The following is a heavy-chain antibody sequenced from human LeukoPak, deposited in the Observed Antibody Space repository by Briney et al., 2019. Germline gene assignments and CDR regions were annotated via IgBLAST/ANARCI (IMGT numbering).Heavy chain of an antibody. V-gene: IGHV1-3*01. CDR3: ARGPPRTYGGPYYFDY. D-gene: IGHD4-23*01. Sequence: ASVKVSCKASGYTFTSYAMHWVRQAPGQRLEWMGWINAGNGNTKYSQKFQGRVTITRDTSASTAYMELSSLRSEDTAVYYCARGPPRTYGGPYYFDYWGQGTLVTVSS. J-gene: IGHJ4*02. CDR2: INAGNGNT. CDR1: GYTFTSYA.